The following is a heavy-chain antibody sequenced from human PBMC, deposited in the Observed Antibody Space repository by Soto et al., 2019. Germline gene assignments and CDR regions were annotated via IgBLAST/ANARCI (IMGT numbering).Heavy chain of an antibody. D-gene: IGHD1-26*01. Sequence: QVQLVQSGAEVKKPGASVKVSCKASGYTFTSYDINWVRQATGQGLEWMGWMNPNSGNTGYAQKFQGRVTMTRNTSISTADMELSSLRSEDTAVYYCARKPAEVGATDYWGQGTLVTVSS. CDR3: ARKPAEVGATDY. CDR1: GYTFTSYD. CDR2: MNPNSGNT. J-gene: IGHJ4*02. V-gene: IGHV1-8*01.